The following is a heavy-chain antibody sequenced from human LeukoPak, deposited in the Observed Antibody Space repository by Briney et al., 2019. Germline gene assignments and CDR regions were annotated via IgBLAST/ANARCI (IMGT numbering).Heavy chain of an antibody. CDR3: ARDRLEYSSSSPNFDY. Sequence: KPEGSLRLSCAASGFTFSSYSMTWVRQAPGKGLEWVSSISSSSSYIYYADSVKGRFTISRDNAKNSLYLQMNSLRAEDTAVYYCARDRLEYSSSSPNFDYWGQGTLVTVSS. J-gene: IGHJ4*02. CDR1: GFTFSSYS. V-gene: IGHV3-21*01. CDR2: ISSSSSYI. D-gene: IGHD6-6*01.